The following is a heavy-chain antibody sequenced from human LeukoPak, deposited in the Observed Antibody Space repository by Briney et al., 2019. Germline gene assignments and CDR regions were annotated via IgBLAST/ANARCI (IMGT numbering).Heavy chain of an antibody. CDR3: AREGTAMVTPFDY. D-gene: IGHD5-18*01. J-gene: IGHJ4*02. V-gene: IGHV4-61*02. CDR2: VYSGGGT. CDR1: GGSISSGSYY. Sequence: SETLSLTCTVSGGSISSGSYYWSWIRQSAGKGLEWIGRVYSGGGTNYNPSLKSRVTISVDTSKNQFSLNLTSVTAADTAVYYCAREGTAMVTPFDYWGQGTLVTVSS.